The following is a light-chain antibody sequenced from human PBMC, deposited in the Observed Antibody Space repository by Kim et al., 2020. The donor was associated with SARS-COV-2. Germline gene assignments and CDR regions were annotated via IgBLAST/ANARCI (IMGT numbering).Light chain of an antibody. CDR3: NSRGSGESVL. CDR2: GRN. V-gene: IGLV3-19*01. Sequence: SSELTQDPAVSVAVGQTVKITCQGDSLRKYYASWYQQKPGQAPVLVIYGRNNRPSGIPERLSGSTSGNTASLIITGAQAEDEADYYCNSRGSGESVLFGGGTKLTVL. CDR1: SLRKYY. J-gene: IGLJ2*01.